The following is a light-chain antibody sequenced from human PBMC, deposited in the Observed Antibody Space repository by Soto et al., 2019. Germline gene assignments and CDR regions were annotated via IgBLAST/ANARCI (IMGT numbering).Light chain of an antibody. CDR1: QSISSY. Sequence: DIQMTQSPSSLSASVGDRVTITCRASQSISSYLNWYQQKPGKAPKLLIYAASSLQSGVPSRFSGSGSGTDFPLTISSLQPEDFATYYCHQSYSTPSITFGQGTRLEIK. CDR3: HQSYSTPSIT. CDR2: AAS. J-gene: IGKJ5*01. V-gene: IGKV1-39*01.